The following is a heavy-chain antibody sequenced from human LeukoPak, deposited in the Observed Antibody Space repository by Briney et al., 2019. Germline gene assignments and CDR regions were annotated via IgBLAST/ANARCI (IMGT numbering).Heavy chain of an antibody. V-gene: IGHV4-4*02. CDR2: IYYSGST. Sequence: SGTLSLTCTVSGGSISSTNWWSWVRQPPGKGLEWIGYIYYSGSTNYNPSLKSRVTISVDTSKNQFSLKLSSVTAADTAVYYCARHSLLLPFDYWGQGTLVTVSS. D-gene: IGHD5-18*01. CDR1: GGSISSTNW. CDR3: ARHSLLLPFDY. J-gene: IGHJ4*02.